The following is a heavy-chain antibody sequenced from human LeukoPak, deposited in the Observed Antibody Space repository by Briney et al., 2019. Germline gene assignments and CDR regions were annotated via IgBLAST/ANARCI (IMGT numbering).Heavy chain of an antibody. J-gene: IGHJ6*03. Sequence: ASETLSLTCTVSSDSISNSYWSWIRQPPGKGLEWIGSMYYSGSTYYDPSLKSRVTISVDTSKNQFSLKLSSVTAADTAVYYCARHRGYYYYYMDVWGKGTTVTISS. CDR3: ARHRGYYYYYMDV. V-gene: IGHV4-59*05. CDR1: SDSISNSY. CDR2: MYYSGST.